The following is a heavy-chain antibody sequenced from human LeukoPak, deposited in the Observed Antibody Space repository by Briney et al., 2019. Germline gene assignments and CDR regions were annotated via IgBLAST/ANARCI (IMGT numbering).Heavy chain of an antibody. CDR2: INPNSGGT. CDR3: ARGVAGPYYYYYMDV. J-gene: IGHJ6*03. V-gene: IGHV1-2*02. Sequence: GASVKVSCKASGYTFTDYYMHWVRQAPGQGLEWMGWINPNSGGTNYAQKFQGRVTMTRDTSISTAYMVLSRLTSDDTAVYYCARGVAGPYYYYYMDVWGRGTTVTVSS. D-gene: IGHD6-19*01. CDR1: GYTFTDYY.